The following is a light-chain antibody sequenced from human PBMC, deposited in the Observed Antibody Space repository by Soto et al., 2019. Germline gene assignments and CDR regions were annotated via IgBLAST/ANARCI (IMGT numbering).Light chain of an antibody. J-gene: IGKJ2*01. CDR1: QSISNF. V-gene: IGKV1-39*01. CDR2: ASS. Sequence: DIQMTQSPSSLSVSVGDRVTITCRASQSISNFLHWYQQAPGKAPKLLIYASSNLQSGVPSRFSGSGSGTDFSLTISSLQTEDFATYDCQQSYSTPYTFGRGTKLEIK. CDR3: QQSYSTPYT.